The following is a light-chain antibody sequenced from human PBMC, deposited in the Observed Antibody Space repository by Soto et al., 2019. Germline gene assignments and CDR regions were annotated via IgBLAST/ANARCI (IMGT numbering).Light chain of an antibody. CDR2: GAY. V-gene: IGKV3-15*01. CDR1: QSVSSN. Sequence: EIVMMQSPTTLSVAPRERATLSCRASQSVSSNLAWYQQKPGQAPRLLIYGAYSRATGIPARFSGSGSGTEFTLTISSLQSEDFAVYYCQQYDNWPPITVGQGTRLEIK. CDR3: QQYDNWPPIT. J-gene: IGKJ5*01.